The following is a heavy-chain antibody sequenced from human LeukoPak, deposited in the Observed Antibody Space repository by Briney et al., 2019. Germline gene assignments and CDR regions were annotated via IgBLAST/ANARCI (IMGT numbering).Heavy chain of an antibody. CDR3: ARDQSGWYGYY. D-gene: IGHD6-13*01. V-gene: IGHV1-2*06. Sequence: ASVKVSCKASGYTFTGYYMHWVRQAPGQGLEWMGRINPNSGGTNYAQKFQGRVTMTRDTSISTAYMELSSLRSEDTAVYYCARDQSGWYGYYWGQGTLVTVSS. CDR2: INPNSGGT. J-gene: IGHJ4*02. CDR1: GYTFTGYY.